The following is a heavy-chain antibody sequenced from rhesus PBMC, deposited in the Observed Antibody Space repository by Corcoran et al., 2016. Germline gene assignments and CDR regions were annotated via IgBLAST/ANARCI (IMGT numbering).Heavy chain of an antibody. CDR3: TRSRIAAPDY. Sequence: QVQLVQSGAEVKKPGASVTLSCKASGYTFTSYYINWVSQAPGQVLEWMGGNNPSNGNTGYAQKFQGSVTMTRDTSTSTAYMELSSLRSEDTAVYYCTRSRIAAPDYWGQGVLVTVSS. CDR1: GYTFTSYY. D-gene: IGHD6-13*01. CDR2: NNPSNGNT. V-gene: IGHV1S9*01. J-gene: IGHJ4*01.